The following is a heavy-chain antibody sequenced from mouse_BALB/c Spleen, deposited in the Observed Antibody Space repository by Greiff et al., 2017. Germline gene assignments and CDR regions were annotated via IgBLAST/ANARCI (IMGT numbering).Heavy chain of an antibody. CDR2: IRNKANGYTT. Sequence: EVNVVESGGGLVQPGGSLRLSCATSGFTFTDYYMSWVRQPPGKALEWLGFIRNKANGYTTEYSASVKGRFTISRDNSQSILYLQMNTLRAEDSATYHCARDLPYFDYWGQGTTLTVSS. CDR1: GFTFTDYY. V-gene: IGHV7-3*02. CDR3: ARDLPYFDY. J-gene: IGHJ2*01.